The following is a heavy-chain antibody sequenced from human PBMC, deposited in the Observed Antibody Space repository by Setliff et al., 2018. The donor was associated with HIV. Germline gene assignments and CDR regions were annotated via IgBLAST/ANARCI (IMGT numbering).Heavy chain of an antibody. Sequence: SETLSLTCIVSGDSISSGRYFWGWIRQTPGKGLEWIGNIYYTGFAYYNPSLKSRVTISLDTSKTHFFLNFTSVTDADTAVYFCTREGRGDPAMATTRIDYWGQGKLVTVSS. CDR2: IYYTGFA. J-gene: IGHJ4*02. CDR3: TREGRGDPAMATTRIDY. V-gene: IGHV4-39*02. CDR1: GDSISSGRYF. D-gene: IGHD1-1*01.